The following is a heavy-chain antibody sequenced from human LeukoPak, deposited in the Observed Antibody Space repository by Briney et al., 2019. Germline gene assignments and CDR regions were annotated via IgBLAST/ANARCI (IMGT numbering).Heavy chain of an antibody. CDR2: IYHSGST. J-gene: IGHJ5*02. Sequence: SETLSLTCTVSGYSISSGYYWGWIRQPPGKGLEWIGSIYHSGSTYYNPSLKSRVTISVDTSKNQFSLKLSSVTAADTAVYYCARDDRELRIPNWFDPWGQGTLVTVSS. D-gene: IGHD1-7*01. V-gene: IGHV4-38-2*02. CDR1: GYSISSGYY. CDR3: ARDDRELRIPNWFDP.